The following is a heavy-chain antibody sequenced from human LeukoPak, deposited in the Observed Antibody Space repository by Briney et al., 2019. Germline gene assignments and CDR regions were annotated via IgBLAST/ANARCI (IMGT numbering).Heavy chain of an antibody. J-gene: IGHJ4*02. CDR3: ARDGPGGVTATYTDY. CDR2: INPNSGGT. Sequence: ASVKVSCKASGYTFTGYYMHWVRQAPGQGLEWMGRINPNSGGTNYAQKFQGRVTMTRDTSISTAYMELSSLRSEDTAVYYCARDGPGGVTATYTDYWGQGTLVTVSS. D-gene: IGHD2-21*02. V-gene: IGHV1-2*06. CDR1: GYTFTGYY.